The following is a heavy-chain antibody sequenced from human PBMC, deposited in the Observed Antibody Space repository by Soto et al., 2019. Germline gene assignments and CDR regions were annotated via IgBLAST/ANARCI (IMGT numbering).Heavy chain of an antibody. J-gene: IGHJ6*02. D-gene: IGHD3-16*01. CDR3: GRGGGGEDGMDV. CDR1: GYTFTSYD. Sequence: QVQLVQSGAEVKKPGASVKVSCKASGYTFTSYDINWVRQATGQGLEWMGWMNPNSGNTGYAQKFQGRVTMTRNTSISKAYRGQSSLRSEDTAVYYWGRGGGGEDGMDVWGQGTTVTVSS. V-gene: IGHV1-8*01. CDR2: MNPNSGNT.